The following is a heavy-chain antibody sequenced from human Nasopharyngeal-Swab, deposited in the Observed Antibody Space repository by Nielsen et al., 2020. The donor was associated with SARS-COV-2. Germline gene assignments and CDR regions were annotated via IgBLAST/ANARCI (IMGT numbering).Heavy chain of an antibody. CDR3: ARGPKRITIFGVVNRYYYYMDV. CDR2: ISSNGGST. Sequence: GESLKISCAASGFTFSSYAMHWVRQAPGKGLEYVSAISSNGGSTYYANSVKGRFTISRDNSKNTLYLQMGSLRAEDMAVYYCARGPKRITIFGVVNRYYYYMDVWGKGTTVTVFS. D-gene: IGHD3-3*01. V-gene: IGHV3-64*01. CDR1: GFTFSSYA. J-gene: IGHJ6*03.